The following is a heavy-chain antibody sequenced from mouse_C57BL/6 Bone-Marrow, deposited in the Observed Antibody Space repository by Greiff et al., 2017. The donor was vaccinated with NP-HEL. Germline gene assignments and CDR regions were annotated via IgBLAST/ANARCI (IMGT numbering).Heavy chain of an antibody. J-gene: IGHJ2*01. D-gene: IGHD1-1*01. CDR2: IDPENGDT. CDR1: GFNIKDDY. CDR3: TTEGRRDY. Sequence: VQLQQSGAELVRPGASVKLSCTASGFNIKDDYMHWVKQRPEQGLEWIGWIDPENGDTEYAPKFQGKATITADTSSNTAYLQLSSLTSEDTAVYYCTTEGRRDYWGQGTTLTVSS. V-gene: IGHV14-4*01.